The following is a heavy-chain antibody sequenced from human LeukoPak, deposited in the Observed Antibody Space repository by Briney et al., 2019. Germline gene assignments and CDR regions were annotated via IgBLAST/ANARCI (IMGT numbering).Heavy chain of an antibody. CDR3: ARGLYYYDSSGYYLDY. CDR2: ISAYNGNT. J-gene: IGHJ4*02. CDR1: GYTFTSYG. V-gene: IGHV1-18*01. D-gene: IGHD3-22*01. Sequence: GESLKISCKASGYTFTSYGISWVRQAPGQGLEWMGWISAYNGNTNYAQKLQGRVTMTTDTSTSTAYMELRSLRSDDTAVYYCARGLYYYDSSGYYLDYWGQGTLVTVSS.